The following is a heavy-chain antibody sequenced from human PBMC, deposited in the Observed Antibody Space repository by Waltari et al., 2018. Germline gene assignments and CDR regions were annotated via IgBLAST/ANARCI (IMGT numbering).Heavy chain of an antibody. J-gene: IGHJ5*02. CDR1: GFTFSKAY. Sequence: EVQLVESGGGLVEPGESLRLSCAASGFTFSKAYMTWVRQAPGKGLEWVGRVKSYTDGGTTEYAAPVKGRFIISRDDSKNTLYLQMNSLKTEDTAVYYCTTKLYSWGQGTLVTVSS. CDR3: TTKLYS. D-gene: IGHD2-15*01. V-gene: IGHV3-15*05. CDR2: VKSYTDGGTT.